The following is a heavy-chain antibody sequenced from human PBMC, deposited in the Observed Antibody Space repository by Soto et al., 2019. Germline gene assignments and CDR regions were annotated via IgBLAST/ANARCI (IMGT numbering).Heavy chain of an antibody. V-gene: IGHV3-30*18. Sequence: GGSLRLSCAASGFTFSSYGMHWVRQAPGKGLEWVAVISYDGSNKYYADSVKGRFTISRDNSKNTLYLQMNSLRAEDTAVYYSANLVGPFDYWGQGTLVTVSS. CDR3: ANLVGPFDY. CDR1: GFTFSSYG. CDR2: ISYDGSNK. J-gene: IGHJ4*02. D-gene: IGHD3-16*01.